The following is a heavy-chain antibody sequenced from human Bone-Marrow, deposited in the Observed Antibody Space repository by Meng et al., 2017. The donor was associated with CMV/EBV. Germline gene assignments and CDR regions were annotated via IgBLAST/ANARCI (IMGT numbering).Heavy chain of an antibody. V-gene: IGHV5-51*01. CDR2: IYPGDSDT. D-gene: IGHD3-22*01. Sequence: GGSLRLSCKDSGYSFTSYWIGWVRQMPGKGLEWMGIIYPGDSDTRYSPSFQGQVTISADKSISTAYLQWSSLKASDTAMYYCARDDSSGSIDYWGQGTLVTVSS. CDR3: ARDDSSGSIDY. J-gene: IGHJ4*02. CDR1: GYSFTSYW.